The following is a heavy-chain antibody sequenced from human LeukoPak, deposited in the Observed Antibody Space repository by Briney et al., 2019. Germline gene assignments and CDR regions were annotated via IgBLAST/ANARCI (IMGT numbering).Heavy chain of an antibody. J-gene: IGHJ6*02. CDR1: GGSISSSSYY. V-gene: IGHV4-39*01. CDR2: IYYSGST. Sequence: PSETLSLTCAVSGGSISSSSYYWGWIRQPPGRGRGWIGSIYYSGSTYYNPSLKSRLTISVDTSKNQFSLKLSSVTAADTAVYYCARHQYCSGGSCYANYYYYGMDVWGQGTTVTVSS. D-gene: IGHD2-15*01. CDR3: ARHQYCSGGSCYANYYYYGMDV.